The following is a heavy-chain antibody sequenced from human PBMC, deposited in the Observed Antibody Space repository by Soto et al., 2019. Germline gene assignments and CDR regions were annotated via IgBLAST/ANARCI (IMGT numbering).Heavy chain of an antibody. V-gene: IGHV3-9*01. J-gene: IGHJ3*02. Sequence: EVQLVESGGGLVQPGRSLRLSCAASGFTFDDYAMHWVRQAPGKGLEWVSGISWNSGSIGYADSVKGRFTISKDNAKNSLYLQMTSLRAEDTALYYCAKDKGSIAARPDDDAFDIWGQGTMVTVSS. CDR3: AKDKGSIAARPDDDAFDI. D-gene: IGHD6-6*01. CDR1: GFTFDDYA. CDR2: ISWNSGSI.